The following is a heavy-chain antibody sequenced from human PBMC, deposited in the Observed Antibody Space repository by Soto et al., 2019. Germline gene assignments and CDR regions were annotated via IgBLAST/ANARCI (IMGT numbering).Heavy chain of an antibody. Sequence: EVQLLESGGGLVQPGGSLRLSCAASGFTFSSYAMSWVRQAPGKGLAWVSGISVSGGSTYYADSVKGRFTISRDNSKNTLYLQMNSLRAEDTAVYYCERNTRYDPPDYWGQGTLVTVSS. D-gene: IGHD3-16*01. V-gene: IGHV3-23*01. CDR2: ISVSGGST. CDR1: GFTFSSYA. CDR3: ERNTRYDPPDY. J-gene: IGHJ4*02.